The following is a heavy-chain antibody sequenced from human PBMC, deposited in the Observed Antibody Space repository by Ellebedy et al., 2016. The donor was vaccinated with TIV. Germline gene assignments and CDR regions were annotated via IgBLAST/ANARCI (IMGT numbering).Heavy chain of an antibody. Sequence: MPSETLSLTCAVPGWSFSGYFWSWIRQPPGKGLEWIGDINHSGSRNYNPSLKSRVTTSVDTSKNQFSLRLSSVTAADTSVYYCASGPKGSYFDPWGQGTLVTVSS. J-gene: IGHJ4*02. CDR1: GWSFSGYF. V-gene: IGHV4-34*01. CDR2: INHSGSR. CDR3: ASGPKGSYFDP.